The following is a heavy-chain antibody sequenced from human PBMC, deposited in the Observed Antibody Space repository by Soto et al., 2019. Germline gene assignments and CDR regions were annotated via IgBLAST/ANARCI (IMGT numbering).Heavy chain of an antibody. CDR3: GRDTYYDGSGYHSGGVDF. J-gene: IGHJ4*02. V-gene: IGHV3-11*01. CDR2: ISGSGGII. CDR1: GFTFGGFY. D-gene: IGHD3-22*01. Sequence: QVQLVESGGGSVKPGGSLRLSCAASGFTFGGFYMGWIRQAPGRGLEWVSFISGSGGIIYLADSVKGRFAISRDNTKNSLYLQMNSLRAEDTAGYYCGRDTYYDGSGYHSGGVDFWGQGTLVTVSS.